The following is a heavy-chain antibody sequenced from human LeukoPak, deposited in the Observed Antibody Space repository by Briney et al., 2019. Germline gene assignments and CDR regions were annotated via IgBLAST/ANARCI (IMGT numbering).Heavy chain of an antibody. CDR3: ARLRSGLPYSGYIS. CDR1: GGSFSGYY. V-gene: IGHV4-34*01. Sequence: SETLSLTCAVYGGSFSGYYWSWIRQPPGKGLEWIGEINHSGSTNYNPPLKSRVTISVDTSKNQFSLKLSSVTAADTAVYYCARLRSGLPYSGYISWGQGTLVTVSS. D-gene: IGHD5-12*01. J-gene: IGHJ5*02. CDR2: INHSGST.